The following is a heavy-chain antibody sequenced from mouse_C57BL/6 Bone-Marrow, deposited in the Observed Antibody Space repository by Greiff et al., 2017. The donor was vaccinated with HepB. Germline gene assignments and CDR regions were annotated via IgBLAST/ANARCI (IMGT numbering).Heavy chain of an antibody. D-gene: IGHD1-1*01. CDR2: ISYDGSK. V-gene: IGHV3-6*01. CDR1: GYSITSGYY. CDR3: ERDHYGKGY. J-gene: IGHJ2*01. Sequence: VQLKESGPGLVKPSQSLSLTCSVTGYSITSGYYWNWIRQFPGNKLEWMGYISYDGSKNYNPSLKNRSSITRDTSKNQFFLKLNSVTTEDTATYYCERDHYGKGYWGQGTTLTVSS.